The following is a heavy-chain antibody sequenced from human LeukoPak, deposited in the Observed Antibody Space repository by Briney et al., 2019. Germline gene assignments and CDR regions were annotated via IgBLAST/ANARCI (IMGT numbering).Heavy chain of an antibody. CDR2: INHSGST. CDR1: GGSFSGYY. D-gene: IGHD3-3*01. J-gene: IGHJ6*02. CDR3: VRSPPLEWLLFDYYYYGMDV. Sequence: SETLSLTCAVYGGSFSGYYWSWIRQPPGKGLEWIGEINHSGSTNYNPSLKSRVTISVDTSKNQFSLKLSSVTAADTAVYYCVRSPPLEWLLFDYYYYGMDVWGQGTTVTVSS. V-gene: IGHV4-34*01.